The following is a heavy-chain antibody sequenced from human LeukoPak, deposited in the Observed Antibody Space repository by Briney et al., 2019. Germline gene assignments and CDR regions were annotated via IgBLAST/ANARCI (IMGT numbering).Heavy chain of an antibody. CDR2: IKSDGSDK. CDR3: ARDAHQQWQVLGVYSYGMDV. J-gene: IGHJ6*02. V-gene: IGHV3-7*04. Sequence: GGSLRLSCAASGFTFSTYWMSWVRQAPGKGLEWVAQIKSDGSDKYYVDSVKGRFAISRDNAKNSLYLQMNSLRAEDTAVYYRARDAHQQWQVLGVYSYGMDVWGQGTTVTVSS. D-gene: IGHD6-19*01. CDR1: GFTFSTYW.